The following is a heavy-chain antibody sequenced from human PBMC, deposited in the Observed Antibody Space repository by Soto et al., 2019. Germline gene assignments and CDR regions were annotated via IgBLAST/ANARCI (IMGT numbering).Heavy chain of an antibody. V-gene: IGHV3-23*01. CDR2: ISGSGGST. CDR3: AKDNGGNHYFDY. D-gene: IGHD2-15*01. J-gene: IGHJ4*02. CDR1: GFTFSSYA. Sequence: EVQLLESGGGLVQPGGSLRLSCAASGFTFSSYAMSWVRQAPGKGLEWVSAISGSGGSTYYAASVKGRFTIARDNSKNTLYLQMNSLRAEDTAVYYCAKDNGGNHYFDYWGQGTLVTVSS.